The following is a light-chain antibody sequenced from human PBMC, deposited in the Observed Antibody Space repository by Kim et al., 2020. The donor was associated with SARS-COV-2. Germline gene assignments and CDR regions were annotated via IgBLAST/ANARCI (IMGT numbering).Light chain of an antibody. J-gene: IGLJ2*01. CDR3: CSYAGGYTQVA. V-gene: IGLV2-11*01. Sequence: QSVTISCTGTSSDVGGYNYVSWYQPSPGKAPNLVIYDVFKRPSRVPDRFAGSKSGNAASLTISGLQAEDGAAYYCCSYAGGYTQVAFGGGTQLTVL. CDR2: DVF. CDR1: SSDVGGYNY.